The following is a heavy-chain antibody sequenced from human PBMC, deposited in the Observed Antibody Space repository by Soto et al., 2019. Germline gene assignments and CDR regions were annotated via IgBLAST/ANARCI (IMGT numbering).Heavy chain of an antibody. CDR3: ARDDVLCDGGRCYGVPLAV. CDR2: IQSGGPT. CDR1: GFTVSSKY. Sequence: EVQLVESGGGLVQPGGSLRLSCAASGFTVSSKYMSWVRQAPGKGLEWVSLIQSGGPTYYADSVKGRFTISRDTSENTGHLQMDSLRAEDTAVYYCARDDVLCDGGRCYGVPLAVWGKGTTVTVSA. D-gene: IGHD2-15*01. J-gene: IGHJ6*04. V-gene: IGHV3-66*01.